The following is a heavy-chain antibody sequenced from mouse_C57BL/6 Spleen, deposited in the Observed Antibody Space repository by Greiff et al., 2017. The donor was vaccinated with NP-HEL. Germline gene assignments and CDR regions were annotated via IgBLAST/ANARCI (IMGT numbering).Heavy chain of an antibody. V-gene: IGHV5-4*01. CDR1: GFTFSSYA. D-gene: IGHD2-12*01. J-gene: IGHJ3*01. CDR3: AREGDYRFAY. Sequence: EVKVVESGGGLVKPGGSLKLSCAASGFTFSSYAMSWVRQTPEKRLEWVATISDGGSYTYYPDNVKGRFTISRDNAKNNLYLQMSHLKSEDTAMYYCAREGDYRFAYWGQGTLVTVSA. CDR2: ISDGGSYT.